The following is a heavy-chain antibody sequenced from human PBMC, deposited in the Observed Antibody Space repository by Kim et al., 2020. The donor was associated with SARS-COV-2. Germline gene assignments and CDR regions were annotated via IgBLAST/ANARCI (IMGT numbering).Heavy chain of an antibody. D-gene: IGHD3-9*01. V-gene: IGHV1-3*04. CDR3: ARGFDGAFDY. Sequence: ASVKVSCKASGYTFTRNAMHWVRQAPGQRLEWMGWIYTDNGNTKYSQKFQGRVTITRDTSGNTVYMELSSLRSEDTAVYHCARGFDGAFDYWGQGTLVTV. CDR1: GYTFTRNA. J-gene: IGHJ4*02. CDR2: IYTDNGNT.